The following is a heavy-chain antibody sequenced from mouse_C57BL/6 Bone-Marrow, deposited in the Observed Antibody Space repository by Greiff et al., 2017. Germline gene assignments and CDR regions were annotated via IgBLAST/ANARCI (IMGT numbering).Heavy chain of an antibody. CDR3: SRAVDYDGAWFAY. CDR1: GYTFTDYY. Sequence: QVQLQQSGAELVRPGASVKLSCKASGYTFTDYYINWVKQRPGQGLEWIARIYPGSGNTYYNEKFKGKATLTAEKSSSTAYMQLSSLTSEDSAVYFCSRAVDYDGAWFAYWGQGTLVTVSA. V-gene: IGHV1-76*01. CDR2: IYPGSGNT. D-gene: IGHD2-4*01. J-gene: IGHJ3*01.